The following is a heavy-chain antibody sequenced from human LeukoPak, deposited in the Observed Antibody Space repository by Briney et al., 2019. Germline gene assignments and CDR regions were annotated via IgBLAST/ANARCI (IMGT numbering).Heavy chain of an antibody. V-gene: IGHV4-38-2*01. J-gene: IGHJ4*02. D-gene: IGHD3-22*01. CDR1: GYSISSGYY. CDR3: ARFGEYYYDSSGYYYEPYYFDY. CDR2: IYHSGST. Sequence: PSDTLSLTCAVSGYSISSGYYWGWLRQPPGKGLEWIGSIYHSGSTYYNPSLKSRVTISVDTSKNQFSLKLSSVTAADTAVYYCARFGEYYYDSSGYYYEPYYFDYWGQGTLVTVSS.